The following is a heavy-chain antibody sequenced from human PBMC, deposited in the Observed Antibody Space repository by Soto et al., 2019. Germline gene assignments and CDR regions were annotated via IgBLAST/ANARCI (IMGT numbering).Heavy chain of an antibody. CDR2: IRSKGHNYAT. CDR1: GFAFSGSA. V-gene: IGHV3-73*01. J-gene: IGHJ5*02. Sequence: GSLRLSCAASGFAFSGSAMYWVRQASGKGPEWVGRIRSKGHNYATEYAASVKGRFTISRDDSKNTAYLQMNSLQTEDTAVYYCTRDLFSYDYSGILWFDPWGQGSLVTVSS. D-gene: IGHD5-12*01. CDR3: TRDLFSYDYSGILWFDP.